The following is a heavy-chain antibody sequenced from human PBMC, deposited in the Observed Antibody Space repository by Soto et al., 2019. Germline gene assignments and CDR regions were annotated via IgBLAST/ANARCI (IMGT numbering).Heavy chain of an antibody. CDR1: GGTFSSYA. V-gene: IGHV1-69*06. CDR3: GGVIGYYYGMDV. Sequence: ASVKVSCKASGGTFSSYAISWVRQAPGQGLEWMGGIIPIFGTANYAQKFQGRVTITADKSTSTAYMELSSLRSEDTAVYYCGGVIGYYYGMDVWGQGTTVTVSS. CDR2: IIPIFGTA. J-gene: IGHJ6*02. D-gene: IGHD3-22*01.